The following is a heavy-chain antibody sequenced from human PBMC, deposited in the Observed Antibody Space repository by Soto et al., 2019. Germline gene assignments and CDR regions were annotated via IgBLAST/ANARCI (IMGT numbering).Heavy chain of an antibody. CDR3: AKDQEGVYCSGGSCYSTYGMDV. J-gene: IGHJ6*02. CDR2: ISYDGSNK. CDR1: GFTFSSYG. V-gene: IGHV3-30*18. Sequence: QVQLVESGGGVVQPGRSLRLSCAASGFTFSSYGMHWVRQAPGKGLEWVAVISYDGSNKYYADSVKGRFTISRDNSNNTLYLQMNSLRAEDTAVYYCAKDQEGVYCSGGSCYSTYGMDVWGQGTTVTVSS. D-gene: IGHD2-15*01.